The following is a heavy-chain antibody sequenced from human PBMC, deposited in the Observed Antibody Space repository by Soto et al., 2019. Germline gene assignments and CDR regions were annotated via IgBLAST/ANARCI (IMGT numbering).Heavy chain of an antibody. Sequence: QVQLVQSGAEVKKPGASVKVSCKASGYTFSIYSITWVRQAPGQGLEWMGGINTYSGKTYYAQKFQGRVTMTTDTSTSTAYMDMRSLRSDDTAVYYCARRYGDPSSSTGFDYWGQGTLGSVSS. D-gene: IGHD2-21*02. CDR1: GYTFSIYS. J-gene: IGHJ4*02. V-gene: IGHV1-18*01. CDR3: ARRYGDPSSSTGFDY. CDR2: INTYSGKT.